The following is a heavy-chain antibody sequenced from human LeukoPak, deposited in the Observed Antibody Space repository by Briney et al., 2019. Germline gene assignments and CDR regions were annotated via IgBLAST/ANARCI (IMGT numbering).Heavy chain of an antibody. CDR1: GGTFSRYA. CDR3: ARGEGGADYYYMDV. V-gene: IGHV1-69*13. CDR2: IIPKSGKA. J-gene: IGHJ6*03. Sequence: SVKVSCKASGGTFSRYAISWVRQAPGQGLEWMGEIIPKSGKANYAQKFQGRVTITADEITSTAYMDLTSLRSEDTAVYYCARGEGGADYYYMDVWGKGTTVTVSS. D-gene: IGHD1-26*01.